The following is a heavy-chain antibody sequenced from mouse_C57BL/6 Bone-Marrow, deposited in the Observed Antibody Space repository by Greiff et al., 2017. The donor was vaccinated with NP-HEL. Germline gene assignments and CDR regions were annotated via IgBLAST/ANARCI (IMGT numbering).Heavy chain of an antibody. D-gene: IGHD2-1*01. Sequence: EVQLQQSGPGLAKPSQTLSLSCSVTGYSFTSYYWNWIRKFPGNKLEYMGYISYSGSTYYNPSLKSRISITRDTSKNQYYLQLNSVTTEDTATYYCARWSIYYGNYLDYWGQGTTLTVSS. CDR1: GYSFTSYY. CDR2: ISYSGST. CDR3: ARWSIYYGNYLDY. V-gene: IGHV3-8*01. J-gene: IGHJ2*01.